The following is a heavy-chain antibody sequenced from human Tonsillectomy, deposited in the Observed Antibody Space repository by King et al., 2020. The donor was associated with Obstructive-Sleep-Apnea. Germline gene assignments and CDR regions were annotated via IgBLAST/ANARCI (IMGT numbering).Heavy chain of an antibody. Sequence: QVQLQESGPGLVKPSETLSLICTVSGGSIGGYCWSWIRQPPGKGLEWIGYFCYSGDTNYHPSLERRATISVDTSKSQISLKLNSVTAADTAIYYCTRDRHKGYDYWGQGTLVTVSS. D-gene: IGHD3-22*01. CDR1: GGSIGGYC. J-gene: IGHJ4*02. CDR2: FCYSGDT. CDR3: TRDRHKGYDY. V-gene: IGHV4-59*01.